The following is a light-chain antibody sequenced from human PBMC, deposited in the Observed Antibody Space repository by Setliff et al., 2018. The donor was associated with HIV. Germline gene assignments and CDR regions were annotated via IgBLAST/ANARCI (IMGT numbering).Light chain of an antibody. J-gene: IGLJ1*01. CDR1: SSDVGGYNY. CDR2: DVT. V-gene: IGLV2-11*01. CDR3: CSYAGSYTYI. Sequence: QSVLTQPPSASGSPGQSVTISCTGTSSDVGGYNYVSWYQQHPGKAPKLMIYDVTKRPSGVPDRFSGSKSGNTASLTISGLQAEDEAYYYCCSYAGSYTYIFGTGTKVTVL.